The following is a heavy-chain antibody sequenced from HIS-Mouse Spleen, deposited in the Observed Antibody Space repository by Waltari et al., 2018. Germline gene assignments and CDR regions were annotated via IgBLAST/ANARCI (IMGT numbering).Heavy chain of an antibody. CDR3: ARDLISGGSSYHPYYYYYYGMDV. CDR2: IIPISGTA. CDR1: GGTFSSYA. V-gene: IGHV1-69*01. Sequence: QVQLVQSGAEVKKPGSSVKVSCKASGGTFSSYAISWVRQAPGQGLEWMGGIIPISGTANYAQKFQGRVTIAADEATSTAYMGLSSLRSEDTAVYYCARDLISGGSSYHPYYYYYYGMDVWGQGTTVTVSS. D-gene: IGHD6-13*01. J-gene: IGHJ6*02.